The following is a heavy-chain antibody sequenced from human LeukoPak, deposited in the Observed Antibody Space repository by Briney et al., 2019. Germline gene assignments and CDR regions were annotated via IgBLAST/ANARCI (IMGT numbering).Heavy chain of an antibody. CDR1: GGSISSYC. V-gene: IGHV4-59*01. CDR2: IYYSGST. CDR3: GRGAPLTVGASRAFDI. Sequence: PSETLSLTCTVSGGSISSYCWSWIRQPPGKGLEWIRYIYYSGSTNYNPSLKSRVTISVDTSKNQFSLKLSSVTAADTAVYYCGRGAPLTVGASRAFDIWGQGTMVTVSS. J-gene: IGHJ3*02. D-gene: IGHD1-26*01.